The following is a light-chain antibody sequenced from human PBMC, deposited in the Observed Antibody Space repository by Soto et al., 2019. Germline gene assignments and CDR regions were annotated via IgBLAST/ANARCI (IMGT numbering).Light chain of an antibody. V-gene: IGKV1-9*01. CDR3: QQYGGSPAIT. CDR2: AAS. CDR1: QNIHPY. Sequence: DIQITQAPPFLSASLAHRVTITCKACQNIHPYLTLYQQKPGKAPTVLIYAASTLQRGVPSRFSGSGSGTELTLTISSLQSEDFAVYFCQQYGGSPAITFGQGTRLEIK. J-gene: IGKJ5*01.